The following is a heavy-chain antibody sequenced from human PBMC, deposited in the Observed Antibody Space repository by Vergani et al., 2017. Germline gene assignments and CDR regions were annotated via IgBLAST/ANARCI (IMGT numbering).Heavy chain of an antibody. CDR2: IIPIIRRA. D-gene: IGHD6-19*01. Sequence: QVHLEQSGTEVKKPGSSVKVSCKVSGDIFNNYTVTWVRQAPGQGLEWMGRIIPIIRRATSAQKFQDRVKITGDTSTNTVYMEMNNLRSEDTAVYYCARGSPEDNSGLEPFDYWGQGTLVTVSS. CDR3: ARGSPEDNSGLEPFDY. V-gene: IGHV1-69*08. J-gene: IGHJ4*02. CDR1: GDIFNNYT.